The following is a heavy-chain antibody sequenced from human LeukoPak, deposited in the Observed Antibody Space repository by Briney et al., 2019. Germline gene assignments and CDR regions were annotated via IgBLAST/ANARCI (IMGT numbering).Heavy chain of an antibody. CDR1: GLAFSKYA. J-gene: IGHJ4*02. CDR3: AKGLWFGELPTFDY. Sequence: GGSLRLSCAASGLAFSKYAMRWVRRAPGKGLEWVATISDSAAGTYYADSVKGRFTISRDNSKNTLYLQMNSLRAEDTAVYYCAKGLWFGELPTFDYWGQGTLVTVSS. D-gene: IGHD3-10*01. CDR2: ISDSAAGT. V-gene: IGHV3-23*01.